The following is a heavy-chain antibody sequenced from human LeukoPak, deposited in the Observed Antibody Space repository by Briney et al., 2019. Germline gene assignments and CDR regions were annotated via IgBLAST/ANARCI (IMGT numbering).Heavy chain of an antibody. CDR2: ISHSGST. CDR3: ARAQVDYNNGPGSQGYYSYSMDV. D-gene: IGHD4-11*01. CDR1: GGSLSGYY. J-gene: IGHJ6*02. V-gene: IGHV4-34*01. Sequence: PSETLSLTCAVYGGSLSGYYWSWIRQSPGKGLEWIGEISHSGSTHYDSSLKSRVTISVDTSRNQFSLKLSSVTAADTAVYYCARAQVDYNNGPGSQGYYSYSMDVWGQGTTVTVSS.